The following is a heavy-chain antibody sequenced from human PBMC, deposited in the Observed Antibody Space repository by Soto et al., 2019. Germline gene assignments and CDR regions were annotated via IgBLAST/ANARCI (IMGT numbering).Heavy chain of an antibody. CDR1: GFTVSTNY. J-gene: IGHJ4*02. D-gene: IGHD3-16*01. CDR2: IYSGGST. CDR3: ARGEPHHYFDY. Sequence: EVQLVESGGGLVQPGGSLRLSCAASGFTVSTNYMNWVRQAPGKGLEWVSVIYSGGSTYYGDSVKGRFTISRDNSKNTLFLQMNSLRVEDTAVYYCARGEPHHYFDYWGQGTLVTVSS. V-gene: IGHV3-66*01.